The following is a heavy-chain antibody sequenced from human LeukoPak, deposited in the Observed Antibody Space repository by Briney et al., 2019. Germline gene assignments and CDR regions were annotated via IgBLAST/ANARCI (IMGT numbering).Heavy chain of an antibody. Sequence: GASVKVSCKASGYTSTGYYMHWVRQAPGQGLEWVGWINPNSGGTNYAQKFQGRVTMTRDTSISTAYMELSRLRSDDTAVYYCARDYYDSSVYYFYFDYWGQGTLVTVSS. D-gene: IGHD3-22*01. CDR2: INPNSGGT. CDR1: GYTSTGYY. J-gene: IGHJ4*02. CDR3: ARDYYDSSVYYFYFDY. V-gene: IGHV1-2*02.